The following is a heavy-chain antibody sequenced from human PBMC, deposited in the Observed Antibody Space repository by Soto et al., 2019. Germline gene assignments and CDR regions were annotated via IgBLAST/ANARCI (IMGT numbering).Heavy chain of an antibody. J-gene: IGHJ5*02. CDR1: GGTFCSHA. D-gene: IGHD3-9*01. Sequence: ASVKVSCKASGGTFCSHAISWVRQAPGQGLEWMGGIIPIFGTANYAQKFQGRVTITADKSTSTAYMELSSLRSEDTAVYYCARGDLLRYFNWFDPWGQGTLVTVSS. V-gene: IGHV1-69*06. CDR2: IIPIFGTA. CDR3: ARGDLLRYFNWFDP.